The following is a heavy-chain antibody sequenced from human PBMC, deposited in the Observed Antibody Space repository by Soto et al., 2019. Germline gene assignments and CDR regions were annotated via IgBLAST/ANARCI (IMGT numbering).Heavy chain of an antibody. CDR1: GFTFSGCA. CDR2: IRSKANNYAT. Sequence: EVPLVESGGGLVQPGGSLKLSCAASGFTFSGCAMHWVRQASGKGLEWVGRIRSKANNYATVYAASVKGRFTISRDDSKNTAHLQMNSLKTEDTAVYYCARHALQYCGGDCYLLPYFDLWGRGTLVTVSS. V-gene: IGHV3-73*02. D-gene: IGHD2-21*02. J-gene: IGHJ2*01. CDR3: ARHALQYCGGDCYLLPYFDL.